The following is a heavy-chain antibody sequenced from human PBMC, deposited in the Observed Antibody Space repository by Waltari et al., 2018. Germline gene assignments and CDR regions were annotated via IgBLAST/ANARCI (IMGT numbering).Heavy chain of an antibody. J-gene: IGHJ6*02. CDR1: GTSLSSSDY. CDR3: ARDRGSSGRIDV. Sequence: QVQLQESGPGLVRPSGTLSPSRTVTGTSLSSSDYWTWVRQPPGKGLEWIGEVNRSGRTTYSPSLRSRVTISLDKSTNQFSLTLTSVTVADTALYVCARDRGSSGRIDVWGQGTRVTVSS. CDR2: VNRSGRT. D-gene: IGHD3-22*01. V-gene: IGHV4-4*02.